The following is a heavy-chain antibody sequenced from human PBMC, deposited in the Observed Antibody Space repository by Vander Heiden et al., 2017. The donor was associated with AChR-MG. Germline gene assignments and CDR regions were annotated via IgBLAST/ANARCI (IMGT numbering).Heavy chain of an antibody. CDR3: ASRYCSGGSCSSQKSDY. J-gene: IGHJ4*02. V-gene: IGHV3-30*02. Sequence: QVQLVAPGGCAVPPWRSLRLSCSPSGFTRSSYGMHWGRQAPGKGLEWWAFIRYDGSNKYYADSVKGRFTISRDNSKNTLYLQMNSLRAEDTAVYYCASRYCSGGSCSSQKSDYWGQGTLVTVSS. D-gene: IGHD2-15*01. CDR1: GFTRSSYG. CDR2: IRYDGSNK.